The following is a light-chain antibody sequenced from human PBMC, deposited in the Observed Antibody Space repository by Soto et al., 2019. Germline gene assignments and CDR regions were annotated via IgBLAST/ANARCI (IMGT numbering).Light chain of an antibody. CDR2: AAS. V-gene: IGKV1-39*01. Sequence: DIQMTQSPSSLSASVGDRVTITCRASQSISSYLNWYQQKPGKAPKLLIYAASRLQSGVPSRFSGSGSVTDFTLTISSLQPEYFATYYCQQSYSTPWTFGQGTKVDIK. CDR3: QQSYSTPWT. CDR1: QSISSY. J-gene: IGKJ1*01.